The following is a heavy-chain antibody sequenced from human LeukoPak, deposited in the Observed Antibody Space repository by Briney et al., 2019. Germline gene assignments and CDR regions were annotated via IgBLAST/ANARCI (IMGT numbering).Heavy chain of an antibody. CDR2: IRYA. Sequence: PGGSLRLSCAASGFTFSSYGMHWVRQAPGKGLEWVAFIRYAVKGRFTISRDNSKNTLYLQMNSLRAEDTAVYYCAKKPRRGYSGYDLFDYWGQGTLVTVSS. V-gene: IGHV3-30*02. CDR3: AKKPRRGYSGYDLFDY. CDR1: GFTFSSYG. J-gene: IGHJ4*02. D-gene: IGHD5-12*01.